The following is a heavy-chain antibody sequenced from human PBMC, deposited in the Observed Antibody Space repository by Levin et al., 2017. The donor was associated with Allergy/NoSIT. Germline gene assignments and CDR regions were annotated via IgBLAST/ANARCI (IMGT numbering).Heavy chain of an antibody. J-gene: IGHJ3*01. CDR3: AKRANSGSYYSAFDV. CDR2: ISGGGDST. Sequence: GGSLRLSCAASGFTFSSYAMSWVRQAPGKGLEWVSAISGGGDSTYYADSVKGRFTISRDNSKNTLYLQMNSLRAEDTAVYYCAKRANSGSYYSAFDVWGQGTIVTVSS. V-gene: IGHV3-23*01. CDR1: GFTFSSYA. D-gene: IGHD1-26*01.